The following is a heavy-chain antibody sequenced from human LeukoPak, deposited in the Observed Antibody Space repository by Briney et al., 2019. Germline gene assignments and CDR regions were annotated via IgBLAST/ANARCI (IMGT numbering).Heavy chain of an antibody. CDR1: GGSISRYC. D-gene: IGHD3-9*01. V-gene: IGHV4-59*08. CDR2: IYYSGST. CDR3: ARQKRYDILTGDYGRWFDP. J-gene: IGHJ5*02. Sequence: PSETLSLTCTVSGGSISRYCWSWIRQPPGKGLEWIGYIYYSGSTNYNPSLKSRVTISVDTSKNQFSLKLSSVTAADTAVYYCARQKRYDILTGDYGRWFDPWGQGTLVTVSS.